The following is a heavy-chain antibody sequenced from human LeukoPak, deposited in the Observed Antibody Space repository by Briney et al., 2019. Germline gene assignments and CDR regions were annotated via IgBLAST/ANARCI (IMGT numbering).Heavy chain of an antibody. Sequence: PGGCLRLSCAASGFTLSSYNMKWVRQAPGKGLEWVSSISYRSSDIEYADSVKGRFTISRDNTKKSLYLQMSGLRAEDTAVYYCARVYSSSWYSGYLYMDLWGKGTTVTVSS. J-gene: IGHJ6*03. CDR3: ARVYSSSWYSGYLYMDL. D-gene: IGHD6-13*01. CDR1: GFTLSSYN. V-gene: IGHV3-21*01. CDR2: ISYRSSDI.